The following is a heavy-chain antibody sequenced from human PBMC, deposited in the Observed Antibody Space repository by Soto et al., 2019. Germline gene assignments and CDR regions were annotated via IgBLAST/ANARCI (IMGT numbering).Heavy chain of an antibody. J-gene: IGHJ4*02. V-gene: IGHV3-33*01. D-gene: IGHD3-16*01. Sequence: QVQLVESGGGVVQPGRSLRLSCVASGFTFSGYGMHWVRQAPGKGLEWVAIILYDGSNIYYADSVRGRFAISKDNSKNQLFLQMDSLGAEDTAVSYCARFAVGATAFWGCLDYWGQGALVTVSS. CDR3: ARFAVGATAFWGCLDY. CDR2: ILYDGSNI. CDR1: GFTFSGYG.